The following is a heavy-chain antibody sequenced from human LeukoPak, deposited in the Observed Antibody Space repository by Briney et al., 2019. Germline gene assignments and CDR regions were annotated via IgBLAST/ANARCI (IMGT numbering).Heavy chain of an antibody. D-gene: IGHD3-10*01. CDR3: YVDV. Sequence: GESLKISCQGSGYTFANFWIAWVRQMPGKGLEWMGIIYPGASDTRYSPSFQGQVTISADKSISTAYLQWSSLQASDTATYYYYVDVWGKGTTVTVSS. J-gene: IGHJ6*04. CDR1: GYTFANFW. CDR2: IYPGASDT. V-gene: IGHV5-51*01.